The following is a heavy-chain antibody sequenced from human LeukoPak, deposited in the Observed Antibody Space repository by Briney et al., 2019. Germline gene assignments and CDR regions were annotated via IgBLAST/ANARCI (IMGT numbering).Heavy chain of an antibody. CDR3: VRAIVYSAYDYLGY. V-gene: IGHV3-74*01. CDR1: GFTFSSYW. J-gene: IGHJ4*02. CDR2: INSDGSTT. D-gene: IGHD5-12*01. Sequence: PGGSLRLSCAASGFTFSSYWMSWVRQAPGKGLVWVSRINSDGSTTNYADSVKGRFTISRDNAKNTLYLQMNSLRAEDTAVYYCVRAIVYSAYDYLGYWGQGSLVTVSS.